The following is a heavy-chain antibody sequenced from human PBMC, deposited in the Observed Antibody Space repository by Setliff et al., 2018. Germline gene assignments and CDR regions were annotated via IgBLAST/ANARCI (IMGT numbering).Heavy chain of an antibody. CDR2: IDPSGNT. D-gene: IGHD3-10*01. Sequence: SETLSLTCTVSGDSISSGINYWSWIRQPAGKGLEWIGHIDPSGNTNYSPSLKSRVTISGDTSKNQFSLKLTSVTATDTAVYYCARSLGSGSYYNSRPYYSDYWGQGTLVTVSS. J-gene: IGHJ4*02. V-gene: IGHV4-61*09. CDR1: GDSISSGINY. CDR3: ARSLGSGSYYNSRPYYSDY.